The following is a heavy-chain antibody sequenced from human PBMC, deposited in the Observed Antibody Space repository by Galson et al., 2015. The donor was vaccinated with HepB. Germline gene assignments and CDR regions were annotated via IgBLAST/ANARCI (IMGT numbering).Heavy chain of an antibody. V-gene: IGHV6-1*01. D-gene: IGHD3-22*01. J-gene: IGHJ6*02. CDR2: TYYRSKWYN. CDR3: AKISYYDSLGPYYYGMDV. Sequence: CAISGDSVSSHSAAWNWIRQSPSRGLEWLGRTYYRSKWYNDYAVSVKSRITINPDTSKNQFSLQLNSVTPEDTAVYYCAKISYYDSLGPYYYGMDVWGQGTTVTVSS. CDR1: GDSVSSHSAA.